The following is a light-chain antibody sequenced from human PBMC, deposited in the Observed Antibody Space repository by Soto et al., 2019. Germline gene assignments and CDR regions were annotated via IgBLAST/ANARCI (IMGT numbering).Light chain of an antibody. Sequence: EIVLTQSPATLSLSPGERATLSCRASQSVSSYLAWYQQKPGQAPRLLIYDASSRATGIPDRFSGGGSGTDFTLTISRLEPEDFAVYYCQQRSNWPITFGQGTRLEIK. CDR3: QQRSNWPIT. V-gene: IGKV3D-20*02. CDR1: QSVSSY. J-gene: IGKJ5*01. CDR2: DAS.